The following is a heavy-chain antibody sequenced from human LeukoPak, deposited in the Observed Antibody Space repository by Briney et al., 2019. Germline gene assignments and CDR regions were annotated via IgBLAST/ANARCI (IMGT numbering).Heavy chain of an antibody. Sequence: GGSLRLSCAGSGFTFSSYVMTWVRQPPGQGLEWVSYITSSSSTIYYADSVKGRFTISRDNAKNSLYLQTNSLRDEDTAVYYCAREKYYYDSSGYYKPVDYWGQGTLVTVSS. V-gene: IGHV3-48*02. D-gene: IGHD3-22*01. CDR2: ITSSSSTI. J-gene: IGHJ4*02. CDR3: AREKYYYDSSGYYKPVDY. CDR1: GFTFSSYV.